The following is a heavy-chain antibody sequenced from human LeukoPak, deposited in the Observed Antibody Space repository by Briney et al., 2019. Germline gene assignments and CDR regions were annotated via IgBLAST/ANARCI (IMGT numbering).Heavy chain of an antibody. J-gene: IGHJ4*02. CDR1: GFTFSGYA. D-gene: IGHD3-22*01. Sequence: PGGSLRLSCAASGFTFSGYAMSWVRQAPGKGLEWVSTISDNGGRTYYADSVKGRFTISRDNSKNTLFLQMNSLRAEDSAVYYCAKDQLADYYDNSGYFDCWGQGTLVTVS. CDR2: ISDNGGRT. CDR3: AKDQLADYYDNSGYFDC. V-gene: IGHV3-23*01.